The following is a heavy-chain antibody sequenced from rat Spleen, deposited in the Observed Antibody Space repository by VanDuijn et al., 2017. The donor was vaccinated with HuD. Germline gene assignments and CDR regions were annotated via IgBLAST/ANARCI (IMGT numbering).Heavy chain of an antibody. CDR3: ARSDYSSPYYFDY. CDR2: IWGNGNA. J-gene: IGHJ2*01. CDR1: GFSLSSYG. Sequence: QVQLKESGPGLVQPSQTLSLTCTVSGFSLSSYGVIWVRQPPGKGLEWMGVIWGNGNANYNSVLKPRLSISRDTSKSQVFLKMNNLQTEDTAMYFCARSDYSSPYYFDYWGQGVMVTVSS. V-gene: IGHV2S61*01. D-gene: IGHD1-2*01.